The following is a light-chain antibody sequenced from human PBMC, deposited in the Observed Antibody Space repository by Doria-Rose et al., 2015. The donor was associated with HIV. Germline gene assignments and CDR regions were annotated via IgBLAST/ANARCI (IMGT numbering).Light chain of an antibody. CDR3: HQYGTSWT. CDR2: DGS. CDR1: QSFSSTY. V-gene: IGKV3-20*01. Sequence: EIVLTQSPGTLSLSPGERATLSCRASQSFSSTYLAWYQQKPGQAPSLLIYDGSTRATGIPDRFSASGSVTDFTLTINRLEPKDFALYYCHQYGTSWTFGQGTKVEI. J-gene: IGKJ1*01.